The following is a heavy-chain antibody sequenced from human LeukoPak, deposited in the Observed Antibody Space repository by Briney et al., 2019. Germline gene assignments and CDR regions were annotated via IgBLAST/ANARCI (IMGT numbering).Heavy chain of an antibody. CDR1: GFAFSDYE. J-gene: IGHJ5*02. CDR2: ISSSGSII. V-gene: IGHV3-48*03. CDR3: TYYLWGS. Sequence: GGSLRLSCASSGFAFSDYEMDWVRQAPGKGLEWVSYISSSGSIIYYADSVKGRFTISRDNAKRSLFLQMNSLKTEDTAVYYCTYYLWGSWGQGTLVTVSS. D-gene: IGHD3-16*01.